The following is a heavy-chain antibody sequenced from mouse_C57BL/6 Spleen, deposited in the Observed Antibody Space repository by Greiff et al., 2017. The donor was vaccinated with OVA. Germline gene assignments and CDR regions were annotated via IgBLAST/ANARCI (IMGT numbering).Heavy chain of an antibody. CDR2: IYPRSGNT. Sequence: VKVVESGAELARPGASVKLSCKASGYTFTSYGISWVKQRTGQGLEWIGEIYPRSGNTYYNEKFKGKATLTADKSSSTAYMELRSLTSEDSAVYFCARGDYDYDGGGAYFDYWGQGTTLTVSS. D-gene: IGHD2-4*01. CDR3: ARGDYDYDGGGAYFDY. V-gene: IGHV1-81*01. CDR1: GYTFTSYG. J-gene: IGHJ2*01.